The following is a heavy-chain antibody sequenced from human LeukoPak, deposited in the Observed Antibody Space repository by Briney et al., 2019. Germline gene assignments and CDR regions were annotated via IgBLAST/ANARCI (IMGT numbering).Heavy chain of an antibody. CDR1: GFTFSSYA. J-gene: IGHJ4*02. D-gene: IGHD4-17*01. CDR3: AKDDGDYAKGYYFEY. Sequence: GGSLRLSCTASGFTFSSYAMTWVRQAPGKGLEWVSGISGSGSKTYYADSVKGRFTISRDNSKNMLYLQMNSLRAEDTAVYYCAKDDGDYAKGYYFEYWGQGTLVTVAS. CDR2: ISGSGSKT. V-gene: IGHV3-23*01.